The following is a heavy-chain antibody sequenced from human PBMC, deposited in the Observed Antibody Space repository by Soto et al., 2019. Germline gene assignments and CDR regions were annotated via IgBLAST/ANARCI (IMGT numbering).Heavy chain of an antibody. J-gene: IGHJ4*02. CDR1: GFSFRDHS. CDR3: AGPSSGRQPFDY. Sequence: GGSLRLSCAASGFSFRDHSMNWVRQAPGKGLEWISYIRGTTTISYADSVKGRFTISRDNAENSLYLQMNSLRAEDTAVYYCAGPSSGRQPFDYWGQGTLVTVSS. V-gene: IGHV3-48*01. D-gene: IGHD6-19*01. CDR2: IRGTTTI.